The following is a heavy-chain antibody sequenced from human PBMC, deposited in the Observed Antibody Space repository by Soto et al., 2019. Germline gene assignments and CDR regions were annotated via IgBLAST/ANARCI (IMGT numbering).Heavy chain of an antibody. CDR2: IYYSGTT. D-gene: IGHD4-17*01. CDR3: ARWVHDYGDYGLLFDY. J-gene: IGHJ4*02. Sequence: SETLSLTCTVSGGSISSYYWSWIRQPPGKGLGWIGYIYYSGTTNYNPSLKSRVTISVDTSKNQFSLKLSSVTAADTAVYYCARWVHDYGDYGLLFDYWGQGTLVTVSS. V-gene: IGHV4-59*01. CDR1: GGSISSYY.